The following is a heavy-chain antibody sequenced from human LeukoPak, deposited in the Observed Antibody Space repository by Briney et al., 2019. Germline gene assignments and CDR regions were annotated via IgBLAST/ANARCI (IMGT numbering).Heavy chain of an antibody. CDR3: AKDRHGAGGLPYYFDY. V-gene: IGHV3-30*18. Sequence: SGGSLRLSCAASGFTFSSYAMNWVRQAPGKGLEWVAVISYDGSNKYYADSVKGRFTISRDNSKNTLYLQMNSLRAEDTAVYYCAKDRHGAGGLPYYFDYWGQGTLVTVSS. CDR1: GFTFSSYA. CDR2: ISYDGSNK. J-gene: IGHJ4*02. D-gene: IGHD1-26*01.